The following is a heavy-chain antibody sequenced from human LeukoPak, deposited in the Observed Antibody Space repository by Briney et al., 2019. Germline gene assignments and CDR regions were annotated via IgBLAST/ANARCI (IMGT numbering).Heavy chain of an antibody. J-gene: IGHJ3*02. CDR2: IIPIFGTA. CDR3: ARGNVGSIAAPSDAFDI. Sequence: SVKVSCKASGGTFSSYAISWVRQAPGQGLEWMGGIIPIFGTANYAQKFQGRVTITADESTSTAYMELSSLRSEDTAVYYCARGNVGSIAAPSDAFDIWGQGTMVTVSS. CDR1: GGTFSSYA. V-gene: IGHV1-69*13. D-gene: IGHD6-6*01.